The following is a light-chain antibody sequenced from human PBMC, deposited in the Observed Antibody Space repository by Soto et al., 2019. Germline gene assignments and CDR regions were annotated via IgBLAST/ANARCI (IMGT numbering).Light chain of an antibody. J-gene: IGKJ4*01. CDR1: QSVSTY. Sequence: EIVLTQSPATLSLSPGERATLSCRASQSVSTYLAWYQQQPGQAPRLLIYDASKRATGIPARFSGGGSGTDFTLTISSLEPEDFAVYYCQHREDWPLTFGGGTKVEIK. CDR2: DAS. CDR3: QHREDWPLT. V-gene: IGKV3-11*01.